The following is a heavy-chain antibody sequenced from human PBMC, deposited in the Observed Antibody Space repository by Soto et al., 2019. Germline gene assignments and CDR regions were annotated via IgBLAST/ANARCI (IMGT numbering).Heavy chain of an antibody. CDR2: ISGSGGST. J-gene: IGHJ6*02. D-gene: IGHD7-27*01. Sequence: EVQLLESGGGLVQPGGSLRLSCAASRFTFSSYAMSWVRQAPGKGLEWVSAISGSGGSTYYADSVKGRFTISRDNSKNTLYLQMSSLRAEDTAVYYCATDFLQDWGQDYHYVMDVWGQGTTVTASS. V-gene: IGHV3-23*01. CDR1: RFTFSSYA. CDR3: ATDFLQDWGQDYHYVMDV.